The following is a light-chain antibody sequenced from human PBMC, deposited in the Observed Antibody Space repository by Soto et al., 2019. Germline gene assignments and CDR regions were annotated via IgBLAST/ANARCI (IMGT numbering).Light chain of an antibody. V-gene: IGKV1-5*03. CDR2: KAS. Sequence: DIQMTQSPSSLSASVGDRVTITCRASQTLKSYLNWYQQKPGKAPKLLIYKASTLKSGVPSRFSGSGSGTEFTLTISSLQPDDFATYYCQHYNSYSEAFGQGTKVDIK. CDR3: QHYNSYSEA. J-gene: IGKJ1*01. CDR1: QTLKSY.